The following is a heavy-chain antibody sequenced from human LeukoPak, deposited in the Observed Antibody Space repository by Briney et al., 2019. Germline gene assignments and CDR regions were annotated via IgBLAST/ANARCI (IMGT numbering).Heavy chain of an antibody. CDR1: GFTFSSYG. CDR3: ATLWFGELTAFDI. V-gene: IGHV3-48*03. D-gene: IGHD3-10*01. Sequence: GGSLRLSCEASGFTFSSYGMHWVRQAPGKGLEWVSYISSSGSTIYYADSVKGRFTISRDNAKKSLYLQMNSLRAEDTAVYYCATLWFGELTAFDIWGQGTMVTVSS. J-gene: IGHJ3*02. CDR2: ISSSGSTI.